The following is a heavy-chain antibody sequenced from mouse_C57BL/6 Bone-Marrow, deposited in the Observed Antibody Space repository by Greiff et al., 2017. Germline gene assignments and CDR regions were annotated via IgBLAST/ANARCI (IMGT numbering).Heavy chain of an antibody. Sequence: VKLQQPGAELVRPGSSVKLSCKASGYTFTSYWMDWVKQRPGQGLEWIGNIYPSDSETHYNQKFKDKATLTVDKSSSTAYMQLSSLTSEDSAVYYGARTRITTVVATYLYYFDYWGQGTTLTVSS. D-gene: IGHD1-1*01. J-gene: IGHJ2*01. CDR2: IYPSDSET. V-gene: IGHV1-61*01. CDR1: GYTFTSYW. CDR3: ARTRITTVVATYLYYFDY.